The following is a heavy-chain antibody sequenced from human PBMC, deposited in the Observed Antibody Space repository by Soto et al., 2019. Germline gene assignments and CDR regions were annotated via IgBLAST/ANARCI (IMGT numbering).Heavy chain of an antibody. J-gene: IGHJ4*02. CDR3: TTAPYCSSTSCYFTY. CDR2: IKSKTDGGTT. D-gene: IGHD2-2*01. Sequence: GGSLRLSCAASGFTFSNAWMSWVRQAPGKGLEWVGRIKSKTDGGTTDYAAPVKGRFTISRDDSKNTLYLQMNSLKTEDTAVYYCTTAPYCSSTSCYFTYWGQGTLVTVSS. V-gene: IGHV3-15*01. CDR1: GFTFSNAW.